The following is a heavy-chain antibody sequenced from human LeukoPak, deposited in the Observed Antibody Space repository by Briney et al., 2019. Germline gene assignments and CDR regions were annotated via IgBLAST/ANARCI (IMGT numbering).Heavy chain of an antibody. CDR2: ISGSGGST. J-gene: IGHJ4*02. V-gene: IGHV3-23*01. CDR3: AKTYYYDSSGYYYKGDYYFDY. CDR1: GFTFSSYG. D-gene: IGHD3-22*01. Sequence: GGSLRLSCAASGFTFSSYGMSWVRQAPGKGLEWVSAISGSGGSTYYADSVKGRFTISRDNSKNTLYLQMNSLRAEDTAVYYCAKTYYYDSSGYYYKGDYYFDYWGQGTLVTVSS.